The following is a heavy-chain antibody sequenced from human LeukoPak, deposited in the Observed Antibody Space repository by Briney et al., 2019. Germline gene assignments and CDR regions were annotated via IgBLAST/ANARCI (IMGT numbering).Heavy chain of an antibody. V-gene: IGHV1-2*02. J-gene: IGHJ4*02. CDR2: INPNSGGT. CDR1: GYTFTGYY. CDR3: ARDLMVPAALMDY. D-gene: IGHD2-2*01. Sequence: SVKVSCKASGYTFTGYYMHWVRQAPGQGLEWMGWINPNSGGTNYAQKFQGRVTMTRDTSISTAYMELSRLRSNDTAVCDCARDLMVPAALMDYWGQGTLVTVSS.